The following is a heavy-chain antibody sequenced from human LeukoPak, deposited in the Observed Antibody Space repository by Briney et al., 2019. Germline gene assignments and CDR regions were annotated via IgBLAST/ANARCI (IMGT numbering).Heavy chain of an antibody. J-gene: IGHJ5*02. CDR2: IYYSGST. V-gene: IGHV4-59*01. CDR3: ARGGGSLLFDP. CDR1: GGSISSYY. D-gene: IGHD2-15*01. Sequence: SETLSLTCTVSGGSISSYYWSWIRQPPGKGLEWIGYIYYSGSTNYNPSLKSRVTTSVDTSKNQFSLKLSSVTAADTAVYYCARGGGSLLFDPWGQGTLVTVSS.